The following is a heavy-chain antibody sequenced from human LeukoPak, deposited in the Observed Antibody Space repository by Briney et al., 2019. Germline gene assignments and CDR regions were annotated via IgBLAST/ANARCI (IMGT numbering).Heavy chain of an antibody. CDR2: IKQDGSEI. V-gene: IGHV3-7*03. J-gene: IGHJ4*02. Sequence: GGSLRLSCAASGFPFSTYWMNWVRQAPGKGLEWVANIKQDGSEIYYVDSVKGRFTISRDNAQDSLYLQMNSLRVEDTAVYYCARHPNSNWDYWGQGTLVTVSS. CDR1: GFPFSTYW. D-gene: IGHD6-13*01. CDR3: ARHPNSNWDY.